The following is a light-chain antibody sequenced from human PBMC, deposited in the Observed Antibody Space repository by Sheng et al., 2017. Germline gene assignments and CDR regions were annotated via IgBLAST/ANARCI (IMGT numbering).Light chain of an antibody. CDR2: EVT. Sequence: QSALTQPASVSGSPGQSITISCTGTNSDVGGYNYVSWYQQHPGKAPKLMISEVTNRPSGVSIRFSGSKSGNTASLTISGLQAEDEADYYCSSYTSSSTLVFGGGTKLTVL. J-gene: IGLJ3*02. V-gene: IGLV2-14*01. CDR1: NSDVGGYNY. CDR3: SSYTSSSTLV.